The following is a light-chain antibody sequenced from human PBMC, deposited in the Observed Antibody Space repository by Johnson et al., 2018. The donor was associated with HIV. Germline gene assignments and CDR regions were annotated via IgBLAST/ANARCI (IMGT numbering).Light chain of an antibody. V-gene: IGLV1-51*02. CDR2: EKN. Sequence: QSVLTQPPSMSAAPGQKVTISCSTSSSNIGNNYVSWYQQLPGTAPKLLIYEKNKRPSGIPDRFSASKSGTSATLVITGLQTGDEADYYCATWDTILSTGGVFGTGTKVTVL. CDR1: SSNIGNNY. J-gene: IGLJ1*01. CDR3: ATWDTILSTGGV.